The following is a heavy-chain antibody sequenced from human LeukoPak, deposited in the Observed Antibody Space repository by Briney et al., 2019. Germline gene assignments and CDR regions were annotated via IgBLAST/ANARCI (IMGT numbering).Heavy chain of an antibody. CDR1: GFTFSSYA. V-gene: IGHV3-23*01. J-gene: IGHJ5*02. CDR3: AKEGAAAGPNWFDP. D-gene: IGHD6-13*01. CDR2: ISTSGGGT. Sequence: PGGSLRLSCAASGFTFSSYAMSWVRQAPGKGLEWISDISTSGGGTYYADSVKGRFTISRDNSKNTLYLQMNSLRAEDTAVYYCAKEGAAAGPNWFDPWGQGTLVTVSS.